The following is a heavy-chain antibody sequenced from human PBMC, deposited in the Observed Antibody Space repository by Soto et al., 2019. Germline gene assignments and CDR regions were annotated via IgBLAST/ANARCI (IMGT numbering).Heavy chain of an antibody. V-gene: IGHV1-69*12. J-gene: IGHJ3*02. D-gene: IGHD5-18*01. CDR1: GGTFSSYA. CDR3: ARDLSGYSYGPDAFDI. Sequence: QVQLVQSGAEVKKPGSSVKVSCKASGGTFSSYAISWVRQAPGQGLEWMGGIIPIFGTANYAQKFQGRVTINADESTSTAYMELSRLRSEDTAVYYCARDLSGYSYGPDAFDIWGQGTMVTVSS. CDR2: IIPIFGTA.